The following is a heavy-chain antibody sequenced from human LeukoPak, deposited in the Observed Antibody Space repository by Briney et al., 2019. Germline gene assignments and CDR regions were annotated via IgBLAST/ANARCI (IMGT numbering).Heavy chain of an antibody. Sequence: PSETLSLTCTVSGGSISSGSYYWSWIRQPAGKGLEWIGRIYTSGSTNYNPSLKSRVTISVDTSKNQFSLKLSSVTAADPAVYYCARGPLWFGGGWFDPWGQGTLVTVSS. V-gene: IGHV4-61*02. J-gene: IGHJ5*02. CDR1: GGSISSGSYY. D-gene: IGHD3-10*01. CDR2: IYTSGST. CDR3: ARGPLWFGGGWFDP.